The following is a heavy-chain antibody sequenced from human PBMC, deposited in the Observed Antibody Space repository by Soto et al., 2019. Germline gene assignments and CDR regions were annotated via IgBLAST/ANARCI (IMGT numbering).Heavy chain of an antibody. Sequence: QVVQSAAELKKPGESLKISCKGSGYSGNRFTRYCLGWVRQMPGKGLEWMGNIYPGDSETTYSPSFQGQVTISADKSITTAYLEWKSLKASDTAMYYCGTWETSSLFEYWGQGTLVVVSS. D-gene: IGHD6-6*01. CDR3: GTWETSSLFEY. CDR1: GYSGNRFTRYC. V-gene: IGHV5-51*03. J-gene: IGHJ4*02. CDR2: IYPGDSET.